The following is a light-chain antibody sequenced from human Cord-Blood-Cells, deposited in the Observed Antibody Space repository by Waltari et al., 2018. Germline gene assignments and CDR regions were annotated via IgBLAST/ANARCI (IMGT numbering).Light chain of an antibody. J-gene: IGLJ3*02. V-gene: IGLV1-40*01. Sequence: TISCTGSSSNIGAGYDVHWYQQLPGTAPKLLIYGNSNRPSGVPDRFSGSKSGTSASLAITGLQAEDEADYYCQSYDSSLSGWVFGGGTKLTVL. CDR3: QSYDSSLSGWV. CDR1: SSNIGAGYD. CDR2: GNS.